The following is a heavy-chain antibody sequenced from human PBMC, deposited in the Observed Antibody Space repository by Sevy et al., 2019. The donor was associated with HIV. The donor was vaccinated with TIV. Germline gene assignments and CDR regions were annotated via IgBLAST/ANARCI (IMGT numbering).Heavy chain of an antibody. CDR2: ISYDGSNK. J-gene: IGHJ6*02. V-gene: IGHV3-30-3*01. CDR3: ARDLIAARPYYYYGMDV. Sequence: GGSLRLSCAASGFTFSSYAMNWVRQAPGKGLEWVAVISYDGSNKYYADSVKGRFTISRDNSKNTLYLQMNSLRAEDTAVYYCARDLIAARPYYYYGMDVWGQRTTVTVSS. D-gene: IGHD6-6*01. CDR1: GFTFSSYA.